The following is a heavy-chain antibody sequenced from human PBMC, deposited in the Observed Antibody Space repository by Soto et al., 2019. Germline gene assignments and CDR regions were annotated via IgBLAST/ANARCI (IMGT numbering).Heavy chain of an antibody. J-gene: IGHJ6*02. CDR2: VSGYNGNT. V-gene: IGHV1-18*01. CDR1: GYTFTTSV. D-gene: IGHD3-10*01. CDR3: ARAGEIPYYYSGMDV. Sequence: QVQLVQSGGEVKKPGASVKVSCKASGYTFTTSVVSCLRKAPGQRLEWMGWVSGYNGNTKHEEKVHDRVTMTTDTSTSSAYLEVRSLTTADTALYYCARAGEIPYYYSGMDVWGHGTTVIVSS.